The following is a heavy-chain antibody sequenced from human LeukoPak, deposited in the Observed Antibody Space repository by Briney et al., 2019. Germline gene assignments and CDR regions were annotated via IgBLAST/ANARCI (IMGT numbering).Heavy chain of an antibody. CDR2: IRYDGSNK. CDR3: ARGEYSSSWYEVAYYYGMDV. J-gene: IGHJ6*02. V-gene: IGHV3-30*02. CDR1: GFTFSSYG. D-gene: IGHD6-13*01. Sequence: PGGSLRLSCAASGFTFSSYGMHWVRQAPGKGLEWVAFIRYDGSNKYYADSVKGRFTVSRDNSKNTLYLQMNSLRAEDTAVYYCARGEYSSSWYEVAYYYGMDVWGQGTTVTVSS.